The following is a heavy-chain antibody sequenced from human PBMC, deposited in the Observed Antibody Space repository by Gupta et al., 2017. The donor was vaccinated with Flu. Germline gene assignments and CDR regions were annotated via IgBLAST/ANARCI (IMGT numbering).Heavy chain of an antibody. J-gene: IGHJ4*02. Sequence: EVQLLESGGGLVQPGGSLRLSCAASGFTFANYVMSWVRQAPGKGLEWVSGISGLGTTTYYADAGKGRFTISRDNSKNTLYLQTSSLRAEDTAIYFCAKDNPTDCTGSACFSGPSDYWGQGTQVTVSS. V-gene: IGHV3-23*01. CDR1: GFTFANYV. CDR3: AKDNPTDCTGSACFSGPSDY. CDR2: ISGLGTTT. D-gene: IGHD2-8*02.